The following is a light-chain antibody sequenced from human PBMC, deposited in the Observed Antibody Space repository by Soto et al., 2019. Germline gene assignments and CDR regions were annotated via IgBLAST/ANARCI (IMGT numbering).Light chain of an antibody. V-gene: IGKV3-20*01. CDR2: GAS. CDR1: QSVSITQ. Sequence: EIVLTQSPGTLSLSPGERATLSCRASQSVSITQLAWYQQKPGQAPRLLIYGASSRATGIPDRFSGSGSETDFTLTISRLEPEDFAVYYCQQYDSSPTFGQGTKVEI. J-gene: IGKJ1*01. CDR3: QQYDSSPT.